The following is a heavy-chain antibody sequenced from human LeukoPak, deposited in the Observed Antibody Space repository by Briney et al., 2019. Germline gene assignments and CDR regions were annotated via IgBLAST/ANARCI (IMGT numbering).Heavy chain of an antibody. J-gene: IGHJ4*02. CDR3: AKGKDIVATISASEDY. Sequence: GGSLRLSCAASGFTFSSYAMSWVRQAPGKGLEWVSAISGSGGSTYYADSVKGRFTISRDNSKNTLYLQMNSLRAEDTAVYYCAKGKDIVATISASEDYWGQGTLVTVSS. V-gene: IGHV3-23*01. D-gene: IGHD5-12*01. CDR1: GFTFSSYA. CDR2: ISGSGGST.